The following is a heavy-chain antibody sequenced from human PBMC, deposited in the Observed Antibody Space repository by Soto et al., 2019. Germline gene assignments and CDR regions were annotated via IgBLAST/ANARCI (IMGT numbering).Heavy chain of an antibody. CDR2: ISSSSSTI. D-gene: IGHD2-21*02. CDR1: GFTFSSYS. Sequence: GGSLRLSCAASGFTFSSYSMNWVRQAPGKGLEWVSYISSSSSTIYYADSVKGRFTISRDNAKNSLYLQMNSLRDEDTAVYYCARDLKVVVTAIRDYYYGMDVWGQGTTVTVSS. J-gene: IGHJ6*02. V-gene: IGHV3-48*02. CDR3: ARDLKVVVTAIRDYYYGMDV.